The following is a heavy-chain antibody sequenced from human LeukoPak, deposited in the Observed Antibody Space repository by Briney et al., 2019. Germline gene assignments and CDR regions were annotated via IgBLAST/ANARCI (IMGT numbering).Heavy chain of an antibody. CDR2: ISDSGGST. CDR1: GFTFSSYA. D-gene: IGHD3-22*01. CDR3: ARRGRSSGSAQYYFDY. Sequence: GGSLRLSCAASGFTFSSYAMSWVRQAPGKGLEWVSIISDSGGSTYYADSVKGRFTISRDSSKNTLYLQMNSLRAEDTALYYCARRGRSSGSAQYYFDYWGQGALVTVSS. J-gene: IGHJ4*02. V-gene: IGHV3-23*01.